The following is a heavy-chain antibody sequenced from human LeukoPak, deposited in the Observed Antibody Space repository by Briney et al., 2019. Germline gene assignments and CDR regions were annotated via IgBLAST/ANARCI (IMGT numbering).Heavy chain of an antibody. CDR1: GFTFSGYG. CDR3: ARDGINWDIDY. J-gene: IGHJ4*02. Sequence: GRSLRLSCAASGFTFSGYGMHWVRQAPGKGLEWVSSISSSGSTRYYADSVKGRFTISRDNAKNSLYLQMDSLRAEDTALYYCARDGINWDIDYWGQGTLVTVSS. CDR2: ISSSGSTR. D-gene: IGHD1/OR15-1a*01. V-gene: IGHV3-48*04.